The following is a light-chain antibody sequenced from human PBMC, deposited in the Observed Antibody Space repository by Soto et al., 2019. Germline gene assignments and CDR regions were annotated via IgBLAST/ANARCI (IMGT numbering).Light chain of an antibody. Sequence: QSVLTQPASVSGSPGQSITISCTGTSSDVGDYDYVSWSHKHPGKAPKLMIYDVSNRPSGVSNRFSGSKSGNTASLTISGLQAEDEADYYCSSYTTSNTRQIVFGTGTKVTVL. CDR1: SSDVGDYDY. CDR3: SSYTTSNTRQIV. J-gene: IGLJ1*01. V-gene: IGLV2-14*03. CDR2: DVS.